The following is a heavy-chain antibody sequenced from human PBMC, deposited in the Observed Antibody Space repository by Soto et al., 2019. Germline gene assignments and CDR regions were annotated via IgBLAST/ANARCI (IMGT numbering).Heavy chain of an antibody. D-gene: IGHD2-15*01. Sequence: GGSLRLSCVASGFTFRTSTIHWVRKVLGKGLGCVSGIWGFCLYTFYAESVKGRFTISRDNSKNSRYLQMNSLGVEDTAVYYCARDRGYDAHDYYYNAMDVWGQGT. V-gene: IGHV3-21*01. CDR2: IWGFCLYT. CDR1: GFTFRTST. J-gene: IGHJ6*02. CDR3: ARDRGYDAHDYYYNAMDV.